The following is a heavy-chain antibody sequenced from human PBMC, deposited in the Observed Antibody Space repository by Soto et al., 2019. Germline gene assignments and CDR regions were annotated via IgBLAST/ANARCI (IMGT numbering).Heavy chain of an antibody. CDR3: AGDSTDGDFVDAFDV. CDR2: IYSGGTT. V-gene: IGHV3-66*01. D-gene: IGHD4-17*01. CDR1: GFSVSINY. J-gene: IGHJ3*01. Sequence: ELQLVESGGGLVQPGGSLRLSCAASGFSVSINYVNWVRQAPGKGLEWVSVIYSGGTTHYADSVKGRFTISRDTSKNTLYLQMNSLRVEATAVYYCAGDSTDGDFVDAFDVWGQGTMVTVSS.